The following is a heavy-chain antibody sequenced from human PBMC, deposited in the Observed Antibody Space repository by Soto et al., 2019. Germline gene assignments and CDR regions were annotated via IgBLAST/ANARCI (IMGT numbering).Heavy chain of an antibody. J-gene: IGHJ5*02. CDR1: GGSVNNDKW. D-gene: IGHD3-9*01. Sequence: QVQLQESGPGLVKPSGTLSLTCAVSGGSVNNDKWCSWVRQPPGKGLEWIGEIHSSGITNYNPSLKSRASIFVDKFKNQFSVKLTSVTAADTSVYFCAGQWSAGYGAFDPWGQGTLVTVSS. CDR3: AGQWSAGYGAFDP. V-gene: IGHV4-4*02. CDR2: IHSSGIT.